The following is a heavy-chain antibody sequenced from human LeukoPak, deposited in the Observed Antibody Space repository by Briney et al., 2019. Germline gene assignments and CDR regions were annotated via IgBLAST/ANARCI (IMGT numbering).Heavy chain of an antibody. CDR3: ARDATYYYDSSGYYPY. V-gene: IGHV3-74*01. J-gene: IGHJ4*02. Sequence: PGGSLRLSCEASGFTFSNHWMHWVRQAPGKGLVWVSVISKDGSTSIYADSVKGRFTISRDNAKNTLYLQMNSLRAEDTAVYYCARDATYYYDSSGYYPYWGQGTLVTVSS. D-gene: IGHD3-22*01. CDR1: GFTFSNHW. CDR2: ISKDGSTS.